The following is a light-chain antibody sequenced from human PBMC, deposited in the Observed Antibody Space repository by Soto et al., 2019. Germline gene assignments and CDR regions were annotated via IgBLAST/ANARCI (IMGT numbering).Light chain of an antibody. CDR2: ATS. V-gene: IGKV3-20*01. Sequence: ENVLAHSPGTLSFSPGERATLSCGASQSISRTYLAWYQQKPVQAPRLLIYATSSRATGIPDRFSGSGSGTDFTLTISRLEPEDFAVYYCQQYGRSGTFGQGTKVDI. J-gene: IGKJ1*01. CDR1: QSISRTY. CDR3: QQYGRSGT.